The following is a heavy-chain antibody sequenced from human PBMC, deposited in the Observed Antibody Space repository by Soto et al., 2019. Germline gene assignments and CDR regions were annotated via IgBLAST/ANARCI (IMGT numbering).Heavy chain of an antibody. D-gene: IGHD4-4*01. J-gene: IGHJ6*02. CDR1: GYSFTCYW. Sequence: PGDSLKISCKGSGYSFTCYWIGWVRQMPGKGLECMGIIYPGDSDTRYSPSFQGQVTISADKSISTAYLQWSSLKASDTAMYYCARRGYSNPTRLPAHCYGMDVWGQGTTVNVSS. V-gene: IGHV5-51*01. CDR3: ARRGYSNPTRLPAHCYGMDV. CDR2: IYPGDSDT.